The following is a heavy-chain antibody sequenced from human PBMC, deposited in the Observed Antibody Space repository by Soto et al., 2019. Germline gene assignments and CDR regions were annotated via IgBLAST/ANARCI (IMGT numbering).Heavy chain of an antibody. V-gene: IGHV3-33*01. CDR1: GFTFSSYG. Sequence: QVQLEESGGGVVQPGRSLRLSCAASGFTFSSYGMHWVRQAPGKGLEWVAGIWYDGSNKYYADSVKGRFTISRDNSKNTLYLQMNSLGAEDTAVYYCARIPQIAVAGTRFGYFALWGRGTLVAVSS. J-gene: IGHJ2*01. CDR2: IWYDGSNK. D-gene: IGHD6-19*01. CDR3: ARIPQIAVAGTRFGYFAL.